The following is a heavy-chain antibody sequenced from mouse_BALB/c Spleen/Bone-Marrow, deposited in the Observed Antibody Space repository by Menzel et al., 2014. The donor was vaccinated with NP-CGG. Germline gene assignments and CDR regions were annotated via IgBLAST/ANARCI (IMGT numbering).Heavy chain of an antibody. Sequence: EVMLVESGVGLVQPGGSLRLSCVTSGFTFIDYYMNWVRQPPGKALEWVGFIRNKAYGYTTEYSASVKGRFTTSRDNSQSILYLQMNTLRAEDSATYYCTRDMGGILFDSWGQGTTLTVSS. CDR1: GFTFIDYY. CDR2: IRNKAYGYTT. D-gene: IGHD4-1*01. V-gene: IGHV7-3*02. CDR3: TRDMGGILFDS. J-gene: IGHJ2*01.